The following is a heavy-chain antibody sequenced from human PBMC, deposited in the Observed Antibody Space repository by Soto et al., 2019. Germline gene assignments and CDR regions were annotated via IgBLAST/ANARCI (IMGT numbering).Heavy chain of an antibody. J-gene: IGHJ6*02. D-gene: IGHD2-15*01. CDR1: GFTFSSCT. CDR2: ISPSTSHI. Sequence: EVHLVESGGGLVQPGGSLRLSCAVSGFTFSSCTMNWVRQAPGKGLEWVSSISPSTSHIYYADSVKGRFTISRDNAKNSLFLQMNSLRAEDTAVYYVSGCSGGACHQNYGMDVWGQGTTVTVSS. V-gene: IGHV3-21*01. CDR3: SGCSGGACHQNYGMDV.